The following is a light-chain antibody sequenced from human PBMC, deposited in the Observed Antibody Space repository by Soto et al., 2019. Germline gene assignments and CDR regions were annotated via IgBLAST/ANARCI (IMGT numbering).Light chain of an antibody. CDR3: QQRSNWSPA. V-gene: IGKV3D-20*02. CDR1: RRGIDSK. J-gene: IGKJ3*01. CDR2: GAS. Sequence: ENVLTQSPVTLSLSPGERATLSCKTSRRGIDSKLAWYQQKPGKAPRLVIYGASIRANGIPDRFSGSGSGTDFTLTISSLEPDDFAVYYCQQRSNWSPAFGPGTKVDIK.